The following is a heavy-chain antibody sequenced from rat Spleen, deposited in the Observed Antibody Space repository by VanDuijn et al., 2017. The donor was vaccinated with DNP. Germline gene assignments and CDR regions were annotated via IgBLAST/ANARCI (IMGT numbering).Heavy chain of an antibody. CDR2: ISPSGGST. D-gene: IGHD4-2*01. CDR3: ATRDYWIYWYFDF. V-gene: IGHV5-19*01. J-gene: IGHJ1*01. Sequence: EVQLVESGGGLVQPGRSLKLSCAASGFTFSNYGMHWIRQAPTKGLEWVASISPSGGSTYYRDSVKGRFTISKDNAKSTLYLQMDSLRSEDTATYYCATRDYWIYWYFDFWGPGTMVTVSS. CDR1: GFTFSNYG.